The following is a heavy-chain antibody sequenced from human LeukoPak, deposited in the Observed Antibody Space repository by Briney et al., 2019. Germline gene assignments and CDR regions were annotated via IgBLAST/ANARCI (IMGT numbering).Heavy chain of an antibody. CDR2: MSFDGSNT. V-gene: IGHV3-30*03. CDR1: GFTFSSYG. J-gene: IGHJ4*02. CDR3: ARDAGTWGYGYNFDC. D-gene: IGHD1-1*01. Sequence: PGGSLRLSCAASGFTFSSYGMHWVRQAPGKGLEWVAVMSFDGSNTHYADSVKGRSTVSRDNSKNTLYLQMTSLRADDTAVYYCARDAGTWGYGYNFDCWGQGTLVTVSS.